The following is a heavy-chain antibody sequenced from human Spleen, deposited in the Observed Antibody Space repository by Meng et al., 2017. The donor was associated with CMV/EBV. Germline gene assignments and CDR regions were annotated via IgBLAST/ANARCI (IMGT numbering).Heavy chain of an antibody. CDR2: IYPGDSDT. D-gene: IGHD6-6*01. CDR1: GYRFTNYW. J-gene: IGHJ4*02. Sequence: GESLKISCKASGYRFTNYWIGWVRQMPGKGLEWMGIIYPGDSDTRYSPSFQGQVTISADKSITTAYLQWSSLKASDTAMYYCARHLTSSSSSPFDYWGQGTLVTVSS. CDR3: ARHLTSSSSSPFDY. V-gene: IGHV5-51*01.